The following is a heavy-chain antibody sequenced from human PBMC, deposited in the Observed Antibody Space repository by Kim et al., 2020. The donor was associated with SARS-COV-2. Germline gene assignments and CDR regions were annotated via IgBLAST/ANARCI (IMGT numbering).Heavy chain of an antibody. CDR3: AGVSSGSLDAFDI. V-gene: IGHV3-33*01. J-gene: IGHJ3*02. Sequence: YADSVKGRFTISRDNSKNTLYLQMNSLRADDTAVYYCAGVSSGSLDAFDIWGQGTMVTVSS. D-gene: IGHD6-19*01.